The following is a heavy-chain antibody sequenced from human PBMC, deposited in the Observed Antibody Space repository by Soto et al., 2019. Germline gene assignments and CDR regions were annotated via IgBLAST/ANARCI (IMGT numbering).Heavy chain of an antibody. CDR1: GFTFSSYG. J-gene: IGHJ4*02. Sequence: QVQLVESGGGVVQPGRSLRLSCAASGFTFSSYGMHWVRQAPGKGLEWVAVIWYDGSNKYYADSVKGRFTISRDNSKNTLYLQMNSLRAEDTAVYYCARGYCGGDCYHVDYWGQGTLVTVSS. D-gene: IGHD2-21*02. CDR3: ARGYCGGDCYHVDY. V-gene: IGHV3-33*01. CDR2: IWYDGSNK.